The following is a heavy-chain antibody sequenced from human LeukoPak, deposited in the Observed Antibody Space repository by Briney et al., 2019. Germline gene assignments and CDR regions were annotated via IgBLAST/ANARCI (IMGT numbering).Heavy chain of an antibody. CDR2: IYYSGST. Sequence: SETLSLTCTVSGGSISSYYWSWIRQPPGKGLEWIGYIYYSGSTNYNPSLKSRVTISVDTSKNQFSLKLSSVTAADTAVYYCARGRYPYYFDYWGQGTLVTVSS. V-gene: IGHV4-59*08. CDR1: GGSISSYY. CDR3: ARGRYPYYFDY. J-gene: IGHJ4*02. D-gene: IGHD3-16*02.